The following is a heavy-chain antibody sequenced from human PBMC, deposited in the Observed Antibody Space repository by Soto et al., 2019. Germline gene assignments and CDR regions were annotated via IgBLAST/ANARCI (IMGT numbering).Heavy chain of an antibody. CDR1: GYTFTSFD. CDR3: ARPYYSGWFLFTS. Sequence: WASVKVSCKASGYTFTSFDIHWVRQATGQGLEWMGWMNPNSGTTNYAQKFQDRVTMTRNTSISTAYMEVSSLRSDDTAIYYCARPYYSGWFLFTSWGHGTLVTVSS. CDR2: MNPNSGTT. J-gene: IGHJ5*01. V-gene: IGHV1-8*01. D-gene: IGHD6-19*01.